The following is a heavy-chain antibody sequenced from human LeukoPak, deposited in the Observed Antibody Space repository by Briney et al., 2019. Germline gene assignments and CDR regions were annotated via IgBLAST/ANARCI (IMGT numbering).Heavy chain of an antibody. D-gene: IGHD3-10*01. CDR3: ANWGVTYYHGSGSYPDY. CDR1: GFTFSSYW. V-gene: IGHV3-74*01. J-gene: IGHJ4*02. Sequence: PGGSLRLSCAASGFTFSSYWMHWVRQAPGKGLVWVSRINSDGTSTSYADSVKGRFTISRDNAKNTLYLQMNSLRAEDTAVYYCANWGVTYYHGSGSYPDYWGQGTLVTVSS. CDR2: INSDGTST.